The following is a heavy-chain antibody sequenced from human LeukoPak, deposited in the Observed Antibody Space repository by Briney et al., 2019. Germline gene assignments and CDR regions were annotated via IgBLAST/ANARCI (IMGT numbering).Heavy chain of an antibody. CDR1: GFTFSRYS. J-gene: IGHJ4*02. CDR3: ARDVFGWEHPFDY. V-gene: IGHV3-21*01. Sequence: GESLKISCAASGFTFSRYSMNWVRQAPGKGLEWVSSISTSSSYIYYADSVKGRFSISRDNARNSLYLQMNSLGAEDTAVYYCARDVFGWEHPFDYWGQGTLVTVSS. D-gene: IGHD1-26*01. CDR2: ISTSSSYI.